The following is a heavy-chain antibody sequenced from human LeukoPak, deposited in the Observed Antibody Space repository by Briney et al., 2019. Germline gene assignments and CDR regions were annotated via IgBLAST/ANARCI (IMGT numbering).Heavy chain of an antibody. J-gene: IGHJ4*02. D-gene: IGHD3-9*01. CDR1: GGSISSYY. CDR3: AGGGNYDILTGYQGY. CDR2: IYYSGST. V-gene: IGHV4-59*01. Sequence: PSETLSLTCTVSGGSISSYYWGWIRQPPGKGLEWIGYIYYSGSTNYNPSLKSRVTISVDTSKNQFSLKLSSVTAADTAVYYCAGGGNYDILTGYQGYWGQGTLVTVSS.